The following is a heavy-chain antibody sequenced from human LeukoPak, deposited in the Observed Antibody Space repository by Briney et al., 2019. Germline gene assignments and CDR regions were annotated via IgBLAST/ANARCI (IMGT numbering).Heavy chain of an antibody. CDR1: GVAFSTYA. CDR2: FSDSGDVT. J-gene: IGHJ4*02. D-gene: IGHD3-3*01. Sequence: GGSLRLSCAASGVAFSTYAIHWVRQAPGKGLEWVSIFSDSGDVTYYVDSVKGRFAVSRDISKNTVNLQMNSLGAEDTAVYYCAKDPPTHYDFVVGYWGQGTLVTVSS. CDR3: AKDPPTHYDFVVGY. V-gene: IGHV3-23*01.